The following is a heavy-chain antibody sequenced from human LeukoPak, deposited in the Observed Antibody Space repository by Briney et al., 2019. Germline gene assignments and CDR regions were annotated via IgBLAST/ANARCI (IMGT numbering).Heavy chain of an antibody. Sequence: ASVKVSCKTSGYTFTSCYMHWVRQAPGQGLEWMGIINPSGGGTTYAQKFQGRVTMTRDTSTSTVYMELSSLRSEDTAVYYCARDPNAMVTSLFDYWGQGTLVTVSS. D-gene: IGHD5-18*01. CDR3: ARDPNAMVTSLFDY. CDR1: GYTFTSCY. V-gene: IGHV1-46*01. CDR2: INPSGGGT. J-gene: IGHJ4*02.